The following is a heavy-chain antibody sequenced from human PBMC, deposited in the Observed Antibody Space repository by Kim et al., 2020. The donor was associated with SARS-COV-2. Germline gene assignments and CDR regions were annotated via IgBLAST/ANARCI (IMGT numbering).Heavy chain of an antibody. V-gene: IGHV1-46*01. CDR1: GYTVTNYY. Sequence: SVKVSCKASGYTVTNYYIHWVRQAPGQGLECMGIINPSGGSTNYAQKFQGRVTMTRDTSTRTIYMQLSSLRSEDTAVYYCAREGTLSVSYGDAFDIWGQGTMVTVSS. CDR3: AREGTLSVSYGDAFDI. J-gene: IGHJ3*02. D-gene: IGHD1-26*01. CDR2: INPSGGST.